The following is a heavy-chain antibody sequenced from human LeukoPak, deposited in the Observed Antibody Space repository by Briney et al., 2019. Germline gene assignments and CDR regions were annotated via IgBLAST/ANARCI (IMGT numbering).Heavy chain of an antibody. Sequence: SQTLSLTCTVSGGSISSYYWSWIRQPPGKGLEWIGYIYYSGSTNYNPSLKSRVTISVDTSKNQFSLKLSSVTAADTAVYYCARTLPPSSRTEYYFDYWGQGTLVTVSS. D-gene: IGHD6-19*01. CDR3: ARTLPPSSRTEYYFDY. CDR2: IYYSGST. V-gene: IGHV4-59*08. CDR1: GGSISSYY. J-gene: IGHJ4*02.